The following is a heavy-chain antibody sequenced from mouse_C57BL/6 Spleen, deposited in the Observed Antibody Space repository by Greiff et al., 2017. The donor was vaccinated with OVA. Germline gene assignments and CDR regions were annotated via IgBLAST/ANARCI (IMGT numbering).Heavy chain of an antibody. V-gene: IGHV5-12*01. CDR2: ISNGGGST. J-gene: IGHJ1*03. Sequence: EVKVVESGGGLVQPGGSLKLSCAASGFTFSDYYMYWVRQTPEKRLEWVAYISNGGGSTYYPDTVKGRFTISRDNAKNTLYLQMSRLKSEDTAMYYCARRRGNFGEWYFDVWGTGTTVTVSS. CDR3: ARRRGNFGEWYFDV. CDR1: GFTFSDYY. D-gene: IGHD2-1*01.